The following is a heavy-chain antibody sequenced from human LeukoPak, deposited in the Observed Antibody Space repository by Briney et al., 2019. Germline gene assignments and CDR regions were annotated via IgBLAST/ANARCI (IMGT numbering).Heavy chain of an antibody. CDR3: ASPRVVPAAIAIDY. V-gene: IGHV4-34*01. Sequence: PSETLSLTCAVYGGSFSGYYWSWIRQPPGKGLEWIGEINHSGSTNYNPSLKSRVTISVDTSKNQFSLKLSSVTAADTAVYYCASPRVVPAAIAIDYWGQGTLVTVSS. CDR2: INHSGST. CDR1: GGSFSGYY. J-gene: IGHJ4*02. D-gene: IGHD2-2*01.